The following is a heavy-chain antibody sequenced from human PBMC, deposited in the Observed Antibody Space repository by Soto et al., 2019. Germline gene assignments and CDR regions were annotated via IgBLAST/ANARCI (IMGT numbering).Heavy chain of an antibody. CDR3: ASDSSGHALDP. D-gene: IGHD6-19*01. V-gene: IGHV4-4*02. Sequence: QVQLQESGPGLVKPSGTLSLTCAVSGGSISSSNWWSWVRQPPGKGLEWIGEIYHSGSTNYNPSLTSRVTRSVDKSQNQFSLKLSSVTAADTAVYYCASDSSGHALDPWGQGTLVTVSS. CDR2: IYHSGST. CDR1: GGSISSSNW. J-gene: IGHJ5*02.